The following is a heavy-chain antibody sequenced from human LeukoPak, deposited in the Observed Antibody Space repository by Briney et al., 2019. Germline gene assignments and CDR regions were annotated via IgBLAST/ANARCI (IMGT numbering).Heavy chain of an antibody. Sequence: ASVKVSCKASGGTFSSYAISWVRQAPGQGLEWMGGIIPIFGTANYAQKFQGRVTITTDESTSTAYMELSSLRSEDTAVYYCAKDRSDNNTWYAGSHWGQGTLVTVSS. CDR2: IIPIFGTA. V-gene: IGHV1-69*05. D-gene: IGHD2-8*01. CDR3: AKDRSDNNTWYAGSH. J-gene: IGHJ4*02. CDR1: GGTFSSYA.